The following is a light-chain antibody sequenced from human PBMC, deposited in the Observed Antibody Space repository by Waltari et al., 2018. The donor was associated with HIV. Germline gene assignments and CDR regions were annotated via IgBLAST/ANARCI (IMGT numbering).Light chain of an antibody. CDR1: QSINNF. V-gene: IGKV1-39*01. CDR2: AAT. CDR3: QQSFITPRLT. J-gene: IGKJ4*01. Sequence: DIQLTQSPSSLSAAVGDTVTITCRASQSINNFLSWYQQKPGKAPRLLIYAATKLQTGVQSRVTGSGSGTDFTLTIFSLQPEDFATYYCQQSFITPRLTFGGGTKVEIK.